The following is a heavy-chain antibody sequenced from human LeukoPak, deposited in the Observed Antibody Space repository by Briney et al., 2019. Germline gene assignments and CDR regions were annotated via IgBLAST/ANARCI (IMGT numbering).Heavy chain of an antibody. Sequence: GESLRLSCVASGLNFYDSAMHWVRQAPGKGLEGVALVSADGGSTFSADSVKGRFSISRDNSKNSLYLQMNSLRSEDTAMYYCAKESGKFDYWGQGTLVAVSS. J-gene: IGHJ4*02. CDR1: GLNFYDSA. CDR3: AKESGKFDY. CDR2: VSADGGST. V-gene: IGHV3-43*02.